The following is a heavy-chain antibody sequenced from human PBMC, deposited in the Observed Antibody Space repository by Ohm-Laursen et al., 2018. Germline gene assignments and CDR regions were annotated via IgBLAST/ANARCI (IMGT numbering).Heavy chain of an antibody. CDR1: GFTFRTFA. J-gene: IGHJ2*01. CDR2: ISAPGRRT. V-gene: IGHV3-23*01. CDR3: ARDLGKTRYFDL. Sequence: SLRLSCAASGFTFRTFAMSWVRQAPGKGLEWVSDISAPGRRTDYANSVKGRFTISRDNSKNTLYLQMNSLRVEDTAVYYCARDLGKTRYFDLWGRGTLVTVSS.